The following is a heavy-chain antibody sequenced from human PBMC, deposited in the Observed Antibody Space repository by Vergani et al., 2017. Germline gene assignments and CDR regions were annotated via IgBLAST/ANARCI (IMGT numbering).Heavy chain of an antibody. D-gene: IGHD3-3*01. CDR2: IRYDGSNK. CDR3: ARDYYDFWSGYQYYYYYYYMDV. CDR1: GFTFSSYG. J-gene: IGHJ6*03. Sequence: QVQLVESGGGVVQPGGSLRLSCAASGFTFSSYGMHWVRQAPGKGLEWVAFIRYDGSNKYYADSVKGRFTISRDNSKNTLYLQMNSLRAEDTAVYYCARDYYDFWSGYQYYYYYYYMDVWGKGTTVTVSS. V-gene: IGHV3-30*02.